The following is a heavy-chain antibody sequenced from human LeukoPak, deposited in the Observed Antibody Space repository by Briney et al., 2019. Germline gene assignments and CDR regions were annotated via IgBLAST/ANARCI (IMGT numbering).Heavy chain of an antibody. CDR3: TRDVNGGNFDY. V-gene: IGHV3-7*01. CDR1: GFTFIRNW. J-gene: IGHJ4*02. Sequence: GGSLRLSCAASGFTFIRNWMSWVRQAPEKGLEWVANINQDGSQKYYGDSVKGRFTISRDNAKNSLYLQMNSLRAGDTAVYYCTRDVNGGNFDYWGQGTLVTVSS. D-gene: IGHD4-23*01. CDR2: INQDGSQK.